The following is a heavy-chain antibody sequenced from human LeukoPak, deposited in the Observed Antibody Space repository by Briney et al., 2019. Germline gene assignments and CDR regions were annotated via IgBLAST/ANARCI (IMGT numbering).Heavy chain of an antibody. V-gene: IGHV4-59*01. CDR3: ARGYGRQTNSGMDV. D-gene: IGHD5-18*01. CDR1: GGSIYGLY. CDR2: VYFSGST. Sequence: SETLSLTCTVSGGSIYGLYWSWIRQFPEKGLEWIGYVYFSGSTNYNPSLESRVTISIDTSKNQFSLKLSSVTAADTAVYYCARGYGRQTNSGMDVWGKGSTVTVSA. J-gene: IGHJ6*04.